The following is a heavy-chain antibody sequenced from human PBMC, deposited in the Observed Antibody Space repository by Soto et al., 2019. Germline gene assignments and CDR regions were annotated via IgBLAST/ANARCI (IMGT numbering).Heavy chain of an antibody. J-gene: IGHJ6*02. CDR1: GGSISSYY. V-gene: IGHV4-59*01. CDR3: ARAGSSWYFSSNYYYGMDV. CDR2: IYYSGST. D-gene: IGHD6-13*01. Sequence: PSETLSLTCTVSGGSISSYYWSWIRQPPGKGLEWIRYIYYSGSTNYNPSLKSRVTISVDTSKNQFSLKLSSVTAADTAVYYCARAGSSWYFSSNYYYGMDVWGQGTTVTVSS.